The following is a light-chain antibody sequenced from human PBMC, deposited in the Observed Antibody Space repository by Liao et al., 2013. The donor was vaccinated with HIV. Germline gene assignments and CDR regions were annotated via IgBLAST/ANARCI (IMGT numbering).Light chain of an antibody. CDR2: KDK. V-gene: IGLV3-25*02. Sequence: SYELTQPPSVSVSPGQTARITCSGAALPKQFGYWYQQKPGQAPVMVIYKDKERPSGIPERFSGSNSGNTATLTISRVEPGDEADYYCQLWDSSSDHPYVFGTGTQVTVL. CDR1: ALPKQF. J-gene: IGLJ1*01. CDR3: QLWDSSSDHPYV.